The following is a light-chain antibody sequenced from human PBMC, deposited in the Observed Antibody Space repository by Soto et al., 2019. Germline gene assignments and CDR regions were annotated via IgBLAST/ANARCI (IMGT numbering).Light chain of an antibody. J-gene: IGKJ2*01. V-gene: IGKV1-39*01. CDR2: ASS. CDR1: QSISKY. CDR3: QQGYSIPYT. Sequence: DIQMTQSPSSLSASVGDRVTITCRASQSISKYLNWFLQRPGKAPNLLIYASSSLQSGVASRFSGSGSGTDFTLTISSLQPEDVATYFCQQGYSIPYTFGQGTKLEIK.